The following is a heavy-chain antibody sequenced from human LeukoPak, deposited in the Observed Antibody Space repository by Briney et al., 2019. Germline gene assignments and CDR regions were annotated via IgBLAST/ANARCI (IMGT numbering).Heavy chain of an antibody. V-gene: IGHV1-18*01. CDR2: ISAYNGNT. Sequence: ASVKVSCKASGYTFTSYGISWVRQAPGQGLEWMGLISAYNGNTNYAQKLQGRVTMTTDTSTSTAYMELRSLRSDDTAVYYCARGDIVVVPAATLSYYYYGMDVWGQGTTVTVSS. D-gene: IGHD2-2*01. CDR1: GYTFTSYG. J-gene: IGHJ6*02. CDR3: ARGDIVVVPAATLSYYYYGMDV.